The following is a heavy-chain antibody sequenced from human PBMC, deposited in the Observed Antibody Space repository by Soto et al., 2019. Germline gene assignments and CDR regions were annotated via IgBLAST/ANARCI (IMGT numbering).Heavy chain of an antibody. CDR1: GFTCGDYS. J-gene: IGHJ4*02. CDR3: TRSYYYDSLGYYNK. CDR2: IRSNAYGGTT. V-gene: IGHV3-49*04. D-gene: IGHD3-22*01. Sequence: SLRLSCTTSGFTCGDYSMSLVLQAPGKGLEWVGFIRSNAYGGTTQYAASVKGRFTISRYDSKSIAYLQMNSLKTEDTAVYYCTRSYYYDSLGYYNKWGQGTLVTVSS.